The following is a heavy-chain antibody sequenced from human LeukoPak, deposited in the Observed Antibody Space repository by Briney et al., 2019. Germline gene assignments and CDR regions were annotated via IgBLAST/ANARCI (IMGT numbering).Heavy chain of an antibody. V-gene: IGHV3-21*01. CDR2: ISSSSSYI. D-gene: IGHD6-19*01. J-gene: IGHJ4*02. CDR1: GFTFSSYA. CDR3: ASETVAGTDY. Sequence: GGSLRLSCAASGFTFSSYAMHWVRQAPGKGLEWVSSISSSSSYIYYADSVKGRFTISRDNAKNSLYLQMNSLRAEDTAVYYCASETVAGTDYWGQGTLVTVSS.